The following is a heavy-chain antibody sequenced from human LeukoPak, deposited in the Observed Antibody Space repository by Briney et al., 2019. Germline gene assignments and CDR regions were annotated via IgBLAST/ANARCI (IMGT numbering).Heavy chain of an antibody. CDR2: IYSGGST. J-gene: IGHJ4*02. Sequence: GGSLRLSCAASGFTVSSNYMSWVRQAPEKGLEWVSVIYSGGSTYYADSVKGRFTISRDNSKNTLYLQMNSLRAEDTAVYYCARSPIPNGSGSNDRDYWGQGTLVTVSS. D-gene: IGHD3-10*01. CDR3: ARSPIPNGSGSNDRDY. CDR1: GFTVSSNY. V-gene: IGHV3-53*01.